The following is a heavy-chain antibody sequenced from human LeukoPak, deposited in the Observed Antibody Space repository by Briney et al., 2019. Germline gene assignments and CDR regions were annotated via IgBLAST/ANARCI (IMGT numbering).Heavy chain of an antibody. CDR3: AKDGLELRRYYYGMDV. V-gene: IGHV3-23*01. CDR2: ISGSGGST. D-gene: IGHD1-7*01. Sequence: GGSLRLSCAASGFTFSSYAMSWVRQAPGKGLEWASAISGSGGSTYYADSVKGRFTISRDNSKNTLYLQMNSLRAEDTAVYYCAKDGLELRRYYYGMDVWGQGTTVTVSS. J-gene: IGHJ6*02. CDR1: GFTFSSYA.